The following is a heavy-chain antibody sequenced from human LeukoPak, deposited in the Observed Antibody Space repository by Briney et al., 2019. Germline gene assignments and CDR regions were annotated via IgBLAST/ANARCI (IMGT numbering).Heavy chain of an antibody. CDR3: AKSNTRFLEWPTFDY. CDR2: ITNTGDRT. J-gene: IGHJ4*02. V-gene: IGHV3-23*01. Sequence: GGSLRLSCAASGFTFRKYDMTWVRQAPGKGLEWVSSITNTGDRTYYADSVKGRFTTSRDNSKNTLYLQMNSLRAEDTAVYYCAKSNTRFLEWPTFDYWGQGTLVTVSS. CDR1: GFTFRKYD. D-gene: IGHD3-3*01.